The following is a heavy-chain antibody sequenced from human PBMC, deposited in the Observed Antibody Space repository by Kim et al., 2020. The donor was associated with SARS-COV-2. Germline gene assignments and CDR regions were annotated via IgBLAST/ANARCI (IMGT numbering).Heavy chain of an antibody. D-gene: IGHD6-13*01. J-gene: IGHJ6*02. CDR3: ARAGIAAAGKNYYYYGMDV. Sequence: SETLSLTCAVSGGSISSSNWWSWVRQPPGKGLEWIGEIYHSGSTNYNPSLKSRVTISVDKSKNQFSLKLSSVTAADTAVYYCARAGIAAAGKNYYYYGMDVWGQGTTVTVSS. V-gene: IGHV4-4*02. CDR1: GGSISSSNW. CDR2: IYHSGST.